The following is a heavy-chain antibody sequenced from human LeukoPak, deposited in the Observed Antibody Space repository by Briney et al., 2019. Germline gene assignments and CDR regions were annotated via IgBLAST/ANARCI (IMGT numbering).Heavy chain of an antibody. J-gene: IGHJ3*01. CDR1: GFTFSSYW. D-gene: IGHD4-23*01. V-gene: IGHV3-7*01. CDR2: IRQDGSTM. Sequence: GGSLRLSCAASGFTFSSYWMSWVRQAPGKGLEWVANIRQDGSTMSYVDSVKGRFTISRDNAKNSLYLQMSSLRAEDTAVYYCARLRNVGGNPHPFNVWGQGTTVTVSS. CDR3: ARLRNVGGNPHPFNV.